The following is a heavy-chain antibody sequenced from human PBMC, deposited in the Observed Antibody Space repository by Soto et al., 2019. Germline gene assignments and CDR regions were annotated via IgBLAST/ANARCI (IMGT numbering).Heavy chain of an antibody. CDR3: SRYRERDGDYKMVV. J-gene: IGHJ6*02. V-gene: IGHV3-74*01. CDR1: GFTFSDYW. D-gene: IGHD4-17*01. CDR2: LNRAGSTI. Sequence: AESLRLSCATSGFTFSDYWMHWVRQGPGKGPEWLERLNRAGSTIDDADTVKGRFTISRDNAKTTGYLQMNSLRVEETAIYYCSRYRERDGDYKMVVWGQGATVTVSS.